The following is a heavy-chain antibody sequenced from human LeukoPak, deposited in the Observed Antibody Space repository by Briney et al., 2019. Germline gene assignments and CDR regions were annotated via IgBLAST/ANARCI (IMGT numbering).Heavy chain of an antibody. CDR3: AKDSEYYDILTGDAFDI. Sequence: GGSLRLSCAASGFTFSSYGMSWVRQAPGKGLEWVAAISGSGGSTYYADSVKGRFTISRDNSKSTLYLQMNSLRAEDTAVYYCAKDSEYYDILTGDAFDIWGQGTMVTVSS. J-gene: IGHJ3*02. CDR2: ISGSGGST. D-gene: IGHD3-9*01. V-gene: IGHV3-23*01. CDR1: GFTFSSYG.